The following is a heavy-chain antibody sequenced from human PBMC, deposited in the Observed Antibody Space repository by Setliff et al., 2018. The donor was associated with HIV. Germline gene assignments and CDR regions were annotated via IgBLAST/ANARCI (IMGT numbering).Heavy chain of an antibody. Sequence: PSETLSLTCTVSSGSISGDNWWSWVRQPPGKGLEWIGEIYHRGSTNYNPSLKSRVTISVDKSNNQFSLKLTSVTAADTAVYYCAREQREVSTYYFDYWAQGSLVTVSS. CDR2: IYHRGST. V-gene: IGHV4-4*02. CDR3: AREQREVSTYYFDY. J-gene: IGHJ4*02. CDR1: SGSISGDNW. D-gene: IGHD5-18*01.